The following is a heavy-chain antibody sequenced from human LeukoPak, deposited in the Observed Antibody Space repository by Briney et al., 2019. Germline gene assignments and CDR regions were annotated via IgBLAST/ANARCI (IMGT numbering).Heavy chain of an antibody. V-gene: IGHV3-21*03. CDR3: TTECAYYYDSSGYDPYYFDY. CDR2: ISGSSSYI. CDR1: GFTFSSYS. Sequence: NPGGSPRLSCAASGFTFSSYSMNWVRQAPGKGLEWVSSISGSSSYIYYADSVKGRFTISRDNAKNSLYLQMNSLKTEDTAVYYCTTECAYYYDSSGYDPYYFDYWGQGTLVTVSS. J-gene: IGHJ4*02. D-gene: IGHD3-22*01.